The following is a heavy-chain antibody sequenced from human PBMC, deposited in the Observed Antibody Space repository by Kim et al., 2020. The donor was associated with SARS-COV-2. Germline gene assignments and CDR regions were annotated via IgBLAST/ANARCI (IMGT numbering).Heavy chain of an antibody. Sequence: GESLKISCKGSGYSFTSYWISWVRQMPGKGLEWMGRIDPSDSYTNYSPSFQGHVTISADKSISTAYLQWSSLKASDTAMYYCARLYDSSGYYYFFDYWGQGTLVTVSS. CDR2: IDPSDSYT. V-gene: IGHV5-10-1*01. J-gene: IGHJ4*02. D-gene: IGHD3-22*01. CDR3: ARLYDSSGYYYFFDY. CDR1: GYSFTSYW.